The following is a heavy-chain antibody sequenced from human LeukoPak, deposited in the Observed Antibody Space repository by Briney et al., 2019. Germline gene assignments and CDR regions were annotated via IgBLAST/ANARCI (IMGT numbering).Heavy chain of an antibody. CDR3: ARELPREVTLDY. CDR2: INTDGSST. CDR1: GFTFISYG. V-gene: IGHV3-74*01. J-gene: IGHJ4*01. D-gene: IGHD2-21*02. Sequence: GGSLRLSCAVSGFTFISYGMQWVRLAPGKRLAWVSRINTDGSSTTYADSVKGRFTISRDNAKNTLYLQMNSLRAEDTAVYYCARELPREVTLDYWGQGTLVTVSS.